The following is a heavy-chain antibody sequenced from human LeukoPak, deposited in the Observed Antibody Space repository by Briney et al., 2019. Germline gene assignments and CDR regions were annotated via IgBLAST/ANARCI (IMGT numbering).Heavy chain of an antibody. CDR3: ARQYDTVFAY. D-gene: IGHD3-22*01. J-gene: IGHJ4*02. CDR2: INPNSGVT. Sequence: ASVKVSCKASGYTFSDYYMHWVRQAPGQGLEWMGWINPNSGVTNYARKFQGRVTMTRDTSISTACMELSRVTSDDTAVYYCARQYDTVFAYWGQGTLVTVSS. CDR1: GYTFSDYY. V-gene: IGHV1-2*02.